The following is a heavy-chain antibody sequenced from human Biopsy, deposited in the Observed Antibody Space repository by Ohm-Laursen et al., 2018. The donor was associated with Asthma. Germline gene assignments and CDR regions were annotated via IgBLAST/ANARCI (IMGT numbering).Heavy chain of an antibody. V-gene: IGHV3-7*01. D-gene: IGHD4-23*01. J-gene: IGHJ3*02. CDR3: ARGNHHLDYGGNSGAFDI. CDR1: GFAVSRDH. Sequence: SLRLSCAASGFAVSRDHMFWVRQAPGKGLEWVANIKHDGTEKNHVDSLKGRFTISRDNAKNSLYLQMNSLRAEDTAVYYCARGNHHLDYGGNSGAFDIWGQGTMVTVSS. CDR2: IKHDGTEK.